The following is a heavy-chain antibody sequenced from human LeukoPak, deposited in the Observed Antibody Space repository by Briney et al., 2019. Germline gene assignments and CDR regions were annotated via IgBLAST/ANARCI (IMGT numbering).Heavy chain of an antibody. D-gene: IGHD6-13*01. J-gene: IGHJ4*02. Sequence: SETLSLTCTVSGGSISSSSYYWGWIRQPPGKGLEWIGSIYYSGSTYYNPSLKSRVTISVDTSKNQFSLRLSSVTAADTAVYYCASIAAAGITPNFDYWGQGTLVTVSS. CDR3: ASIAAAGITPNFDY. CDR2: IYYSGST. V-gene: IGHV4-39*07. CDR1: GGSISSSSYY.